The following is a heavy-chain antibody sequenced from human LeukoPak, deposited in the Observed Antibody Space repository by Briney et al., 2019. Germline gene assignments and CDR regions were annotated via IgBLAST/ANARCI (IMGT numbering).Heavy chain of an antibody. Sequence: PSETLSLTCTVSGGSISSGGYYWSWIRQHPGKGLEWIGYIYYSGSTYYNPSLKSRVTISVDTSKNQFSLKLSSVTAADTAVYYCARGRIAVADLPPDYRGQGTLVTVSS. CDR3: ARGRIAVADLPPDY. CDR2: IYYSGST. D-gene: IGHD6-19*01. CDR1: GGSISSGGYY. V-gene: IGHV4-31*03. J-gene: IGHJ4*02.